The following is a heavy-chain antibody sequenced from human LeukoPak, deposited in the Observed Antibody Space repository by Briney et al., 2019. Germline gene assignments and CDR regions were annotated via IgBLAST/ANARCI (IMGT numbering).Heavy chain of an antibody. J-gene: IGHJ6*03. CDR2: ISGSGGST. CDR1: GFTFSSYA. CDR3: ARETGYSSSWYGYYYYYMDV. D-gene: IGHD6-13*01. Sequence: PGGSLRLSCAASGFTFSSYAMSWVRQAPGKGLEWVSAISGSGGSTYYADSVKGRFTISRDNAKNSLYLQMNSLRAEDTAVYYCARETGYSSSWYGYYYYYMDVWGKGTTVTVSS. V-gene: IGHV3-23*01.